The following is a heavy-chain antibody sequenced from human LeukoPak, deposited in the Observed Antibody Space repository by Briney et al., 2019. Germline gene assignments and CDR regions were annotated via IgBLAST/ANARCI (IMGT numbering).Heavy chain of an antibody. J-gene: IGHJ6*02. CDR2: INPSGGST. CDR3: ARDPPNYDFWSGYYSSYGMDV. CDR1: RSTFTNCY. V-gene: IGHV1-46*01. Sequence: ASVKVSCKASRSTFTNCYIHWVRQAPGQGLEWMGIINPSGGSTSYAQKFQGRVTMTRDTSTSTVYMELSSLRSKDTAVYYCARDPPNYDFWSGYYSSYGMDVWGQGTTVTVSS. D-gene: IGHD3-3*01.